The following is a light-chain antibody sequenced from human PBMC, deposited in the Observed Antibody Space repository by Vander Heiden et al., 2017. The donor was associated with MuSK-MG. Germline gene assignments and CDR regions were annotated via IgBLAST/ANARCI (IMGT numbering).Light chain of an antibody. CDR3: QQEDSTPLT. CDR2: WAS. Sequence: DIVMTQSPDSLAVSLGERATINCKFSQSVLYSSNNKNYLAWYQQKPGQPPKLLIYWASTRESGVPDRFSGSGSGTDFTLTISSLQAEDVAVYYCQQEDSTPLTFGGGTKVEIK. V-gene: IGKV4-1*01. CDR1: QSVLYSSNNKNY. J-gene: IGKJ4*01.